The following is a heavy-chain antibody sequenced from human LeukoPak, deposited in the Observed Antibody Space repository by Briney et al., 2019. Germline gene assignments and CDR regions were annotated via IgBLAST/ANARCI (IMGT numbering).Heavy chain of an antibody. CDR1: GFTFSDCY. V-gene: IGHV3-11*06. J-gene: IGHJ4*02. Sequence: PGGSLRLSCAASGFTFSDCYMSWIRQAPGKGLEWVSYISSSSSYTNYADSVKGRFTISRDNAKNSLYLQMNSLRAEDTAVYYCARLDQNWNYYFDYWGQGTLVTVSS. CDR2: ISSSSSYT. D-gene: IGHD1-7*01. CDR3: ARLDQNWNYYFDY.